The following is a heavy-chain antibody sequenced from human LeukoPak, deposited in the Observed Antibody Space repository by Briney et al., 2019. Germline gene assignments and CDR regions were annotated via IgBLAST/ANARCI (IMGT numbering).Heavy chain of an antibody. V-gene: IGHV4-39*07. D-gene: IGHD3-22*01. CDR3: ARRWLLPRRSSFDY. CDR2: IYYSGST. CDR1: GASISSSTDY. Sequence: SETLSLTCTVSGASISSSTDYWGWIRQPPGKGLEWIANIYYSGSTYYNPSLKSRVTISVDTSKNQFSLKLSSVTAADTAVYYCARRWLLPRRSSFDYWGQGTLVTVSS. J-gene: IGHJ4*02.